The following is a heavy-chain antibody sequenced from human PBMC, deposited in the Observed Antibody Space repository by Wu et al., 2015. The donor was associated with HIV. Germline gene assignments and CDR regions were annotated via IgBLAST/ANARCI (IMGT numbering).Heavy chain of an antibody. CDR1: GGTFSTYA. V-gene: IGHV1-69*13. CDR2: IVPLFDAP. CDR3: ARSAVSSYEAWYFDL. J-gene: IGHJ2*01. Sequence: QVQLVQSGAEVKKPGSSIKVSCKASGGTFSTYAINWVRQAPGQGLEWMGRIVPLFDAPNYAQKFQDRLTITADGSTNTAYMELSSLRSEDTAVYYCARSAVSSYEAWYFDLWGRGTLVTVSS. D-gene: IGHD3-22*01.